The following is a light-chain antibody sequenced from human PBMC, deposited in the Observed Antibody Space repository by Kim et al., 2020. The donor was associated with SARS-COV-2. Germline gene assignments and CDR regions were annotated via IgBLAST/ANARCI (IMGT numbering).Light chain of an antibody. CDR3: QAWDSSTVV. CDR2: QDS. V-gene: IGLV3-1*01. J-gene: IGLJ2*01. Sequence: VSPGQTGSIPCSGDKMGDKYACWYQQKPGQAPVLVIYQDSKRPSGITERFSGSNSGNTATLTISGTQAMDEADYYCQAWDSSTVVFGGGTKLTVL. CDR1: KMGDKY.